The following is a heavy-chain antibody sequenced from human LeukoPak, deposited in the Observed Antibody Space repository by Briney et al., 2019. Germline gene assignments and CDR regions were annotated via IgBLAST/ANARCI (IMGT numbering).Heavy chain of an antibody. CDR3: ARANDILTQGMDV. CDR2: IYHSGST. J-gene: IGHJ6*02. Sequence: PSETLSLTCAVSGGSISSGGYSWRWIRQPPGKGLEWIGYIYHSGSTYYNPSLKSRVTISVDRSKNQFSLKLSSVTAADTAVYYCARANDILTQGMDVWGQGTTVTVSS. CDR1: GGSISSGGYS. V-gene: IGHV4-30-2*01. D-gene: IGHD3-9*01.